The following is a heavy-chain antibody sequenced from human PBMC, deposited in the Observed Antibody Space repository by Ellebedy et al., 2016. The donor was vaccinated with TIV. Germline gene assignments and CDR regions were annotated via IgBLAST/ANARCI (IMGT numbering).Heavy chain of an antibody. Sequence: ASVKVSCXASGYTFTSYAMHWVRQAPGQRLEWMGWINAGNGNTKYSQKFQGRVTITRDTSASTAYMELSSLRSEDTAVYYCARESQRGSGSPGFDYWGQGTLVTVSS. D-gene: IGHD3-22*01. CDR3: ARESQRGSGSPGFDY. V-gene: IGHV1-3*01. CDR1: GYTFTSYA. J-gene: IGHJ4*02. CDR2: INAGNGNT.